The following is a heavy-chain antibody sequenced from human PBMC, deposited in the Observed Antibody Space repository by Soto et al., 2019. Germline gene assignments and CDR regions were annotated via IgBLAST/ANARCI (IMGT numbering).Heavy chain of an antibody. CDR2: IYPGASDT. Sequence: GESLKISCKGSGYTFTDYWIGCVRQLPGKGLEGMGIIYPGASDTRYSPSFQGHVTITVDKSTSTAYLQWNTLKASDTAMYYCARQSSSFRYYYYAMEVWAQGTTVTVAS. CDR1: GYTFTDYW. CDR3: ARQSSSFRYYYYAMEV. J-gene: IGHJ6*02. D-gene: IGHD2-2*01. V-gene: IGHV5-51*01.